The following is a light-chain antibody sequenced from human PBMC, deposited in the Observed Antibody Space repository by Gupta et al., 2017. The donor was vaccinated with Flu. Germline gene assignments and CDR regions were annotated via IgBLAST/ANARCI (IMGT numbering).Light chain of an antibody. CDR2: DNN. V-gene: IGLV1-40*01. Sequence: SCTGSNSNIVANYNVHWYQQLPGKPPKLIIYDNNSRPSGVPARFSASRSRPLASLAITGLQAEDEADYSCHSPDFSLSGSGVFGGGTKLTVL. CDR3: HSPDFSLSGSGV. CDR1: NSNIVANYN. J-gene: IGLJ3*02.